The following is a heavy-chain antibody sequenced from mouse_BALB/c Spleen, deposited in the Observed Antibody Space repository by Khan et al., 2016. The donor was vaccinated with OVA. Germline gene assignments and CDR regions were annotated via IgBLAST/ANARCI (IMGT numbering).Heavy chain of an antibody. D-gene: IGHD1-1*01. J-gene: IGHJ2*02. Sequence: DVQLQESGPGLVKPSQSLSLTCTVTGYSITSDYAWNWIRQFPGNKLEWMGFISYSGNTKYNPSLKSRFSITRDTSKNQFFLQLNSVTTEDTATXYCARVYGGDFDYWGQGTSLTVSS. CDR1: GYSITSDYA. V-gene: IGHV3-2*02. CDR2: ISYSGNT. CDR3: ARVYGGDFDY.